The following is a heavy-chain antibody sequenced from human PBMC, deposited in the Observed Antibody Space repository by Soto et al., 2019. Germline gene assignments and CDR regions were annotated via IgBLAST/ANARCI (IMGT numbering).Heavy chain of an antibody. J-gene: IGHJ3*01. Sequence: EVQLVESEGGLVQPGGSLRLSCAASGFTFSYYWMHWVRQAPGQGLVWVSRIHSDGSSTTYADSVKGRFTISRDNAKNRLYLQRNSLRAEDTAVYYCARGDRGAFDLWGQGTMVTVAS. CDR1: GFTFSYYW. CDR2: IHSDGSST. V-gene: IGHV3-74*01. D-gene: IGHD2-21*02. CDR3: ARGDRGAFDL.